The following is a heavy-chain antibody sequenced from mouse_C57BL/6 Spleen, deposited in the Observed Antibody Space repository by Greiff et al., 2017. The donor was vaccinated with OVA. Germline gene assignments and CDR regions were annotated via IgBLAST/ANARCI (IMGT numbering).Heavy chain of an antibody. CDR3: ARKSNCDYV. Sequence: QVQLQQPGAELVMPGASVKLSCKASGYTFTSYWMHWVKPRPGQGLEWIGEIDPSDSYTNYNQKFKGKSTLTVAKSSSTDYMQLSILTSEDSAIYYCARKSNCDYVWGQGTTRTVSS. J-gene: IGHJ2*01. V-gene: IGHV1-69*01. CDR2: IDPSDSYT. CDR1: GYTFTSYW. D-gene: IGHD2-13*01.